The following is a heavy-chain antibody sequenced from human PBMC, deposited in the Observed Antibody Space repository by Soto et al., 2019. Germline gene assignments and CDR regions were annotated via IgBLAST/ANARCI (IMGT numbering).Heavy chain of an antibody. V-gene: IGHV1-69*01. CDR2: IIPIFGTA. CDR1: GGTFSSYA. CDR3: ARAVGRYCSGGSCYSQYFQH. D-gene: IGHD2-15*01. Sequence: QVQLVQSGAEVKKPGSSVKVSCKASGGTFSSYAISWVRQAPGQGLEWMGGIIPIFGTANYAQKFQGRVTSTADESTSTAYMELSSLRSEDTAVYYCARAVGRYCSGGSCYSQYFQHWGQGTLVTVSS. J-gene: IGHJ1*01.